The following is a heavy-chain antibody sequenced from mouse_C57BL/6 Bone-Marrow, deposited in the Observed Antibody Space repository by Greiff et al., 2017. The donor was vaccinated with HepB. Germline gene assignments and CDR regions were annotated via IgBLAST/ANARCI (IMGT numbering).Heavy chain of an antibody. CDR1: GYTFTSSG. Sequence: QVQLQQSGAELARPGASVKLSCKASGYTFTSSGISWVKQRTGQGLEWIGEIYPRSGNTYYNEKFKGKATLTADKSSSTAYMELRSLTSEDSAVYFCARKDYYGSSAWFAYWGQGTLVTVSA. D-gene: IGHD1-1*01. CDR2: IYPRSGNT. J-gene: IGHJ3*01. V-gene: IGHV1-81*01. CDR3: ARKDYYGSSAWFAY.